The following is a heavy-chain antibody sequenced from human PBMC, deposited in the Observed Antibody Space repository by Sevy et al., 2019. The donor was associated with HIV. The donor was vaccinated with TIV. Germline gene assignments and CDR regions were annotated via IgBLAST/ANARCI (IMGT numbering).Heavy chain of an antibody. J-gene: IGHJ4*02. V-gene: IGHV3-48*01. CDR2: ISSSSSTI. CDR1: GFTFSSYS. Sequence: VGSLRLSCAASGFTFSSYSMNWVRQAPGKGLEWVSYISSSSSTIYYADSVKGRFTISRDNAKNSLYLQMNSLRAEDTAVYYCARDYSCYASSGYYEQFYFDYWGQGTLVTVSS. CDR3: ARDYSCYASSGYYEQFYFDY. D-gene: IGHD3-22*01.